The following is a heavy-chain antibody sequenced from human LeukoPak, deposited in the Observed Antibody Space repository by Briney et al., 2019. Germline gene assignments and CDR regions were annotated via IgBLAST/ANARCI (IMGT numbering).Heavy chain of an antibody. Sequence: GGSLRLSCAASGFTFSSYWMSWVRQAPGKGLEWVAVISYDGSNKYYADSVKGRFTISRDNSKNTLYLQMNSLRAEDTAVYYCARESPSRGSSSWYFGRGCDNWGQGTLVTVSS. CDR3: ARESPSRGSSSWYFGRGCDN. CDR1: GFTFSSYW. CDR2: ISYDGSNK. D-gene: IGHD6-13*01. V-gene: IGHV3-30*03. J-gene: IGHJ4*02.